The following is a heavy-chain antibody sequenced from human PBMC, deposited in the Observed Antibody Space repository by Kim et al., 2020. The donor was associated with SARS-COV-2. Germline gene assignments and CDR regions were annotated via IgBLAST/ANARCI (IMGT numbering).Heavy chain of an antibody. CDR1: GYPSTAYY. CDR3: ARVDFQHYFDN. D-gene: IGHD3-3*01. CDR2: INPNTGDT. J-gene: IGHJ4*02. Sequence: ASVKVSCKASGYPSTAYYLHWVQQAPGQGLEWMGWINPNTGDTAYAQKFQGRVTMTRDTSITTVYMDLSGLRSDDTAVYYCARVDFQHYFDNWGQGTQVTVSS. V-gene: IGHV1-2*02.